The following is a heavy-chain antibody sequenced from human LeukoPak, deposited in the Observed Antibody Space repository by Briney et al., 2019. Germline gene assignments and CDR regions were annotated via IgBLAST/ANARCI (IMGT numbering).Heavy chain of an antibody. D-gene: IGHD6-19*01. CDR1: GYTFTSYG. Sequence: ASVKVSCKASGYTFTSYGISWVRQAPGQGLEWMGWISAYNGNTNYAQKLQGRVTMTTDTSTSTAYMELRSLRSDDTAVYYCARDAPYSSGMYYYYGMDVWGQGTTVTVSS. CDR2: ISAYNGNT. V-gene: IGHV1-18*01. J-gene: IGHJ6*02. CDR3: ARDAPYSSGMYYYYGMDV.